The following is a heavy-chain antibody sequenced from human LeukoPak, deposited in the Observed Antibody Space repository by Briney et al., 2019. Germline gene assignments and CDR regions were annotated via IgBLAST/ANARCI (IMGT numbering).Heavy chain of an antibody. V-gene: IGHV3-23*01. CDR1: GFTFSSYA. J-gene: IGHJ4*02. Sequence: GSLRLSCAASGFTFSSYAMSWVRQVPGKGLEWVSAISGSGGSTYYADSVKGRFTISRDNSKNTPYLQMNSLRAEDTAVYYCAKDSGYSYGYVDYWGQGTLVTVSS. CDR3: AKDSGYSYGYVDY. D-gene: IGHD5-18*01. CDR2: ISGSGGST.